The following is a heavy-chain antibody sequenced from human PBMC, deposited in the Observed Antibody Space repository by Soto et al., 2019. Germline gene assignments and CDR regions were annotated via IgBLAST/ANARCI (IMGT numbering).Heavy chain of an antibody. Sequence: SETLSLTCTVSGGSISSYYWSWIRQPPGKGLEWVGYIYYSGSTTYNPSLKSRVTISVDTSKNQFSLKLSSVTAADTALYYCARVPTAGITIFGVVLYGMDVWGQGTTVTVSS. CDR3: ARVPTAGITIFGVVLYGMDV. J-gene: IGHJ6*02. CDR1: GGSISSYY. V-gene: IGHV4-59*01. D-gene: IGHD3-3*01. CDR2: IYYSGST.